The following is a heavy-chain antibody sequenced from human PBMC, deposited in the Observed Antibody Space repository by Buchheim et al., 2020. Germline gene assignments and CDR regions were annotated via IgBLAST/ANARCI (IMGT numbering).Heavy chain of an antibody. CDR1: GGSISSYY. Sequence: QVQLQESGPGLVKPSETLSLTCTVSGGSISSYYWSWIRQPPGKGLEWIGYIYYSGSTNYNPSITSRVTISVDTSKNQFSLKLSSVTAADTAVYYCARGGLVWGVYYFDYWGQGTL. D-gene: IGHD3-16*01. CDR2: IYYSGST. CDR3: ARGGLVWGVYYFDY. J-gene: IGHJ4*02. V-gene: IGHV4-59*01.